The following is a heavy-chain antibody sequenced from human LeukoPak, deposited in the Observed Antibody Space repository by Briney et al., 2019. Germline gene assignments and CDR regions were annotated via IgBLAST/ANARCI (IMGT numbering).Heavy chain of an antibody. V-gene: IGHV1-69*13. CDR1: GGTFSSYA. D-gene: IGHD5-12*01. CDR2: VILIFGTA. Sequence: GASVKVSCKASGGTFSSYAISWVRQAPGQGLEWMGGVILIFGTANYAQKFQGRVTITADESTSTAYMELSSLRSEDTAVYYCARVGGYVPDYWGQGTLVTVSS. J-gene: IGHJ4*02. CDR3: ARVGGYVPDY.